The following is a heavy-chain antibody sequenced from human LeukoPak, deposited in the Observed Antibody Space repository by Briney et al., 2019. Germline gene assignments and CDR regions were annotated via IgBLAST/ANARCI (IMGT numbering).Heavy chain of an antibody. CDR3: ARVGSAWNYYDSSGYYYAYFQH. V-gene: IGHV4-31*03. D-gene: IGHD3-22*01. CDR2: IYYSGST. Sequence: SETLSLTCTVSGGSISSGGYYWSWIRQHPGKGLEWIGYIYYSGSTYYNPSLKCRVTISVDTSKNQFSLKLSSVTAADTAVYYCARVGSAWNYYDSSGYYYAYFQHWGQGTLVTVSS. CDR1: GGSISSGGYY. J-gene: IGHJ1*01.